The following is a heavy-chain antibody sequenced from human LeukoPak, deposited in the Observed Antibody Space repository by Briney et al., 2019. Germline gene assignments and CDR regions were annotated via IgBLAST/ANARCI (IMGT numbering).Heavy chain of an antibody. CDR2: INPNSGGT. D-gene: IGHD3-22*01. V-gene: IGHV1-2*02. J-gene: IGHJ4*02. CDR1: GYTFTGYY. CDR3: ARGITMIVVVPKGDYFDY. Sequence: ASVKVSCKASGYTFTGYYMHWVRQAPGQGLEWMRWINPNSGGTNYAQKFQGRVTMTRDTSISTAYMELSGLRSDDTAVYYCARGITMIVVVPKGDYFDYWGQGTLVTVSS.